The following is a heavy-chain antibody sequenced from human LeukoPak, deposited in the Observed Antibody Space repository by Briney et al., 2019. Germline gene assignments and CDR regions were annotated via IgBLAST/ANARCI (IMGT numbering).Heavy chain of an antibody. D-gene: IGHD3-3*01. J-gene: IGHJ3*02. CDR3: ARFTYYDFWSGYWGFDAFDI. CDR2: IYTSGST. CDR1: GGSISSYY. V-gene: IGHV4-4*07. Sequence: SETLSLTCTVSGGSISSYYWSWIRQPAGKGLEWIGRIYTSGSTNYNPSLKSRVTISVDTSKNQFSLKLSSVTAADTAVYYCARFTYYDFWSGYWGFDAFDIWGQGTMVTVSS.